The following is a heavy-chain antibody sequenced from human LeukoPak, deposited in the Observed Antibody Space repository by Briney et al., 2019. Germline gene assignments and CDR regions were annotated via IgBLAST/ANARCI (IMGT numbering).Heavy chain of an antibody. J-gene: IGHJ5*02. V-gene: IGHV4-39*01. CDR2: IYYSGST. Sequence: SETLSLTCTVSGGSISSSSYYWGWIRQPPGKGLEWLGSIYYSGSTYYNPSLKSRVPISVDTSKNQFSLKLSSVTAADTAVYYCASVRRSSVVGAINWFDPWGQGTLVSVSS. CDR1: GGSISSSSYY. CDR3: ASVRRSSVVGAINWFDP. D-gene: IGHD1-26*01.